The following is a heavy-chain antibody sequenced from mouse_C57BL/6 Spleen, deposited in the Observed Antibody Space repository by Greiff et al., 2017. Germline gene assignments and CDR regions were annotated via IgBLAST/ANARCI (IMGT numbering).Heavy chain of an antibody. V-gene: IGHV5-17*01. CDR2: ISSGSSTI. CDR1: GFTFSDYG. D-gene: IGHD2-4*01. Sequence: EVKLVESGGGLVKPGGSLKLSCAASGFTFSDYGMHWVRQAPEKGLEWVAYISSGSSTIYYADTVKGRFTISRDNAKNTLFLQMTSLRSDDTAMYYCARGDYDYAWFAYWGQGTLVTVSA. J-gene: IGHJ3*01. CDR3: ARGDYDYAWFAY.